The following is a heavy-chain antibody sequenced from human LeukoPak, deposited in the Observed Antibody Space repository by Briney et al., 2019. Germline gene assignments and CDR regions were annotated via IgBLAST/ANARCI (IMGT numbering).Heavy chain of an antibody. D-gene: IGHD6-6*01. V-gene: IGHV1-69*01. CDR1: GGTFTSYA. CDR2: IMPIFGTA. J-gene: IGHJ5*02. CDR3: AYHDSFGYSSSSGWFDP. Sequence: PVKVSCTASGGTFTSYAISWVREAPGHRLEWMGGIMPIFGTANYAQKFQGRVTITADESTSTAYMELSSLRSEDTAVYYCAYHDSFGYSSSSGWFDPWGQGTLVTVSS.